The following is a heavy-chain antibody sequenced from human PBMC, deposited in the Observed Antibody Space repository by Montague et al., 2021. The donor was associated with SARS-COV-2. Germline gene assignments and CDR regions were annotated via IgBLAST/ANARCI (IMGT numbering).Heavy chain of an antibody. CDR3: ARHRSYYENGFDP. V-gene: IGHV4-30-4*08. CDR2: RYKNGSA. CDR1: GGSISGGVDY. D-gene: IGHD3-3*01. Sequence: TLSLTCTGLGGSISGGVDYAHGCRQLTGKGRKRIGSRYKNGSAYYSPSLQSRGVISGDTSKNQFSLKLTSVTAADTAMYYCARHRSYYENGFDPWGQGTLVTVSS. J-gene: IGHJ5*02.